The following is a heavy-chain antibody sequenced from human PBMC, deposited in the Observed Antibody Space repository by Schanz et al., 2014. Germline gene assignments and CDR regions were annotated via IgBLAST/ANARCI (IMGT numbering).Heavy chain of an antibody. D-gene: IGHD5-12*01. Sequence: EVQLVESGGGLVKPGGSLRLSCAASGFTFSSYSLAWVRQAPGNGLEWVSFISTGRYLYYADSVKGRFTISRDNTKNSLYLQMNSLRAEDTAVYFCARDGGRDGYNLAFDVWGQGTLVTVSS. J-gene: IGHJ3*01. CDR3: ARDGGRDGYNLAFDV. CDR1: GFTFSSYS. CDR2: ISTGRYL. V-gene: IGHV3-21*02.